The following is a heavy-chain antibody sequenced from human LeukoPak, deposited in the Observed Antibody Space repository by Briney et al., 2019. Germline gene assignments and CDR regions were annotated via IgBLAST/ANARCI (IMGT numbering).Heavy chain of an antibody. D-gene: IGHD2-15*01. V-gene: IGHV4-34*01. J-gene: IGHJ5*02. CDR3: ARKDFYCSGGSCSFPNWFDP. CDR2: INHSGST. Sequence: SETLSLTCAVYGGSFSGYYWSWIRQPPGKGLEWIGEINHSGSTNYNPSLKSRVTRSVDTSKNQFSLKLSSVTAADTAVYYCARKDFYCSGGSCSFPNWFDPWGQGTLVTVSS. CDR1: GGSFSGYY.